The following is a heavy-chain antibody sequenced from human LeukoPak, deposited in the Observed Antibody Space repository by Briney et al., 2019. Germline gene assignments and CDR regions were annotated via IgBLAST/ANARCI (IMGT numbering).Heavy chain of an antibody. V-gene: IGHV4-34*01. Sequence: SETLSLTCAVYGGSFSGYYWSWIRQPPGKGLEWIGEINHSGSTNYNPSLKSRVTISVDTSKNQFSLKLSSVTAADTAVYYCARLRCSSTSCYENWFDPWGQGTLVTVSS. J-gene: IGHJ5*02. CDR2: INHSGST. CDR3: ARLRCSSTSCYENWFDP. D-gene: IGHD2-2*01. CDR1: GGSFSGYY.